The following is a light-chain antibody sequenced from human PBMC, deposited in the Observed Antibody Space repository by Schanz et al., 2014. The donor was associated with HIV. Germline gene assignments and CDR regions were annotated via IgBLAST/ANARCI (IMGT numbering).Light chain of an antibody. Sequence: EVVLTQSPATLSVSPGERATLSCRASQSVSHNFAWYQHKPGQAPRLLIYGTSTRAAGIPARFSGSVSGTDFTLTISRLEPEDFAVYYCHQYGDSPGTFGQGTKVEIK. J-gene: IGKJ1*01. CDR2: GTS. V-gene: IGKV3-15*01. CDR3: HQYGDSPGT. CDR1: QSVSHN.